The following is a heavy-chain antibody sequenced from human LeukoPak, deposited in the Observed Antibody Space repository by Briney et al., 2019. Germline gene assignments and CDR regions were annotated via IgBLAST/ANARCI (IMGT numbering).Heavy chain of an antibody. CDR3: ARGPSGSYGFRFDP. V-gene: IGHV4-59*01. CDR2: ICYSGNT. J-gene: IGHJ5*02. D-gene: IGHD1-26*01. CDR1: GGSISSSY. Sequence: SETLSLTCTVSGGSISSSYWSWIRQPPGKGLEWIGYICYSGNTNYNPSLKSRVTVSVDTSKNQFSLRLSSVTAADTAVYYCARGPSGSYGFRFDPWGQGTLVTVSS.